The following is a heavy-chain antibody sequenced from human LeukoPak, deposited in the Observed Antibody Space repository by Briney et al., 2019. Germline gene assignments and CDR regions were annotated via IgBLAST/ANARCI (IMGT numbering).Heavy chain of an antibody. J-gene: IGHJ5*02. CDR2: INHGGGN. Sequence: SETLSLTCAVYGGSFSDYYWGWIRQPPGQGLEWIGKINHGGGNNYNPSLKSRVTVSVDTSKNQFSLHLTSLTAADPAVYYFSRGRGYCTGASWQFELAPWGQGTLVTVSS. CDR3: SRGRGYCTGASWQFELAP. V-gene: IGHV4-34*01. CDR1: GGSFSDYY. D-gene: IGHD2-8*02.